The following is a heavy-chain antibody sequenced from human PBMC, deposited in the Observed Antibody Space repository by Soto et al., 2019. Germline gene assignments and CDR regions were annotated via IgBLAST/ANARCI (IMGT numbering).Heavy chain of an antibody. J-gene: IGHJ4*02. Sequence: EVQLLESGGGLVQPGGSLRLSCAASGFTFSNYAMAWVGQAPGKGLEWVSTISGGGGTTYYADSVKGRFTISRDNSKNTQYLQMNSLRAEDTAVYFCVKDRAYSMDWYTGYCWGPRTMVTVAS. CDR2: ISGGGGTT. CDR3: VKDRAYSMDWYTGYC. CDR1: GFTFSNYA. D-gene: IGHD1-26*01. V-gene: IGHV3-23*01.